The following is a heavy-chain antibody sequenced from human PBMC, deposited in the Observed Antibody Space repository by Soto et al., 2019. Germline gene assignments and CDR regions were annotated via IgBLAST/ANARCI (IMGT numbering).Heavy chain of an antibody. CDR2: IYYSGST. Sequence: SETLSLTCTVSGGSISSSSYYWGWIRQPPGKGLEWIGSIYYSGSTYYNPSLKSRVTISVDTSKNQFSLKLSSVTAADTAVYYCARDLNIVVVPAAMGFDYWGQGTLVTVSS. CDR1: GGSISSSSYY. V-gene: IGHV4-39*07. CDR3: ARDLNIVVVPAAMGFDY. J-gene: IGHJ4*02. D-gene: IGHD2-2*01.